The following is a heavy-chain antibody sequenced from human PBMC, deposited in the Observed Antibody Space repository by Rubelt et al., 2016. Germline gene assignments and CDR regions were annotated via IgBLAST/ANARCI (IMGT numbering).Heavy chain of an antibody. D-gene: IGHD1-26*01. V-gene: IGHV3-21*03. CDR1: GFTFSSYS. Sequence: EVQLVESGGGLVKPGGSLRLSCAASGFTFSSYSMNWVRQAPGKGLEWVSSISSSSSYVYFADSVKGRFSISRDNSKNALYRQMNSLRAEDTAVYYCTTDLPPVGATKGGRDDYWGQGTLVTVSS. CDR3: TTDLPPVGATKGGRDDY. CDR2: ISSSSSYV. J-gene: IGHJ4*02.